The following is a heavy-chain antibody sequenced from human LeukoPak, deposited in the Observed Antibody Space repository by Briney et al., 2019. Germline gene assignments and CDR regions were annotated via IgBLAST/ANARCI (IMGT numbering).Heavy chain of an antibody. V-gene: IGHV1-69*01. J-gene: IGHJ5*02. CDR3: ASGRAVQLEHWFDP. Sequence: SVKVSCKASGGTFSSYAISWVRQAPGQGLEWMGGIISIFGTANYAQKFQGRVTITADESTSTAYMELSSLRSEDTAVYYCASGRAVQLEHWFDPWGQGTLVTVSS. CDR1: GGTFSSYA. D-gene: IGHD1-1*01. CDR2: IISIFGTA.